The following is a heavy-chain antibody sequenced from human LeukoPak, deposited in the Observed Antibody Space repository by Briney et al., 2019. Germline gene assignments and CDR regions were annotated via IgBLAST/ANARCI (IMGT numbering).Heavy chain of an antibody. J-gene: IGHJ4*02. D-gene: IGHD2-21*01. Sequence: GGSLRLSCTASGFTFSTYDMSWVRQTPGKGLEWVSTVRVNGRSTYYADSVKGRFTISRDNSKNTLYLQMNSLRAEDTALYYCAKPGEASNYYFDYWGQGALVTVSS. CDR1: GFTFSTYD. CDR3: AKPGEASNYYFDY. V-gene: IGHV3-23*01. CDR2: VRVNGRST.